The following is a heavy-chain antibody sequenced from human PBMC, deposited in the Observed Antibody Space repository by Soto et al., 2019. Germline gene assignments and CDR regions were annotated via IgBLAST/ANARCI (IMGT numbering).Heavy chain of an antibody. CDR1: GYTLTELS. CDR3: ATGIISITGTTIHYYYGMDV. Sequence: ASVKVSCKVSGYTLTELSMHWGRQAPGKGLEWMGGFDPEDGETIYAQKFQGRVTMTEDTSTDTAYMELSSLRSEDTAVYYCATGIISITGTTIHYYYGMDVWGQGTTVTVSS. V-gene: IGHV1-24*01. CDR2: FDPEDGET. D-gene: IGHD1-7*01. J-gene: IGHJ6*02.